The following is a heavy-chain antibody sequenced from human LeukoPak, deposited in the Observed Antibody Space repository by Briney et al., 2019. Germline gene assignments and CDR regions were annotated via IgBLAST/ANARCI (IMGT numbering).Heavy chain of an antibody. Sequence: SETLSLTCTVSGGSISIFYWSWIRQSPGKGLEWIGYIHYRGSTNYNPSLKSRVTISVATSKSQFSLKLSSVTAADTAIYYCARARDITVAGTWGDNWFDPWGQGTLVTVSS. CDR1: GGSISIFY. D-gene: IGHD6-19*01. CDR3: ARARDITVAGTWGDNWFDP. J-gene: IGHJ5*02. V-gene: IGHV4-59*01. CDR2: IHYRGST.